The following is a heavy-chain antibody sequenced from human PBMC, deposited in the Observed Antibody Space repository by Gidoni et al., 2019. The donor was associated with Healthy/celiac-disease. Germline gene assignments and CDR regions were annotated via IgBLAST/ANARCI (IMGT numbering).Heavy chain of an antibody. CDR3: AKDPVMYYYDSSGYDY. CDR1: GFTFSSYA. V-gene: IGHV3-23*01. J-gene: IGHJ4*02. CDR2: ISGSGGST. Sequence: EVQLLESGGGLVQPGGSLRLSCAASGFTFSSYAMSWVRQAPGKGLEWVSAISGSGGSTYYADSVKGRFTISRDNSKNTLYLQMNSLRAEDTAVYYCAKDPVMYYYDSSGYDYWGQGTLVTVSS. D-gene: IGHD3-22*01.